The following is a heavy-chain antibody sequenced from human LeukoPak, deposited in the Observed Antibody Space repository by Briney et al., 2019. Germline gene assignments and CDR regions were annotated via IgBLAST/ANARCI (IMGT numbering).Heavy chain of an antibody. CDR2: ISYDGSNK. J-gene: IGHJ5*02. D-gene: IGHD6-6*01. V-gene: IGHV3-30*18. CDR1: GFTFSSYG. CDR3: AKDRIAARGWFDP. Sequence: GRSLRLSCAASGFTFSSYGMHWVRQAPGKGLEWVAVISYDGSNKYYADSVKGRFTISRDNSKNTLYLQMNSLRAEGTAVYYCAKDRIAARGWFDPWGQGTLVTVSS.